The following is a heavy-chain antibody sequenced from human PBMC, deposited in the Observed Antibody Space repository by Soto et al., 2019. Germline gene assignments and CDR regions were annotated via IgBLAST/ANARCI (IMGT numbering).Heavy chain of an antibody. CDR3: AKDVVVRATTGLGAYYYYYGMYV. D-gene: IGHD1-26*01. CDR1: GFTLSSYG. CDR2: ISYDGSNK. Sequence: GGSLRLSCAASGFTLSSYGMHWVRQAPGKGLEWVAVISYDGSNKYYADSVKGRFTISRDNSRNTLYLQMTSLRAEDTAVYYCAKDVVVRATTGLGAYYYYYGMYVWGQGTTVTV. V-gene: IGHV3-30*18. J-gene: IGHJ6*02.